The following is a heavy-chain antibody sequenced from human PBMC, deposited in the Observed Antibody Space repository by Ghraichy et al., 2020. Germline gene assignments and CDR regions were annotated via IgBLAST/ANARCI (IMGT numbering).Heavy chain of an antibody. D-gene: IGHD1-1*01. CDR3: ASATGSLGRYDY. Sequence: GSLRLSCSVSGASISSYYWTWIRQPPGKGLEWIGFVRSSGNTNYNPSLKSRVAISLDTSKSEFSLTVNSVTAADTALYFCASATGSLGRYDYWGRGTLVTVSP. CDR1: GASISSYY. CDR2: VRSSGNT. J-gene: IGHJ4*02. V-gene: IGHV4-59*01.